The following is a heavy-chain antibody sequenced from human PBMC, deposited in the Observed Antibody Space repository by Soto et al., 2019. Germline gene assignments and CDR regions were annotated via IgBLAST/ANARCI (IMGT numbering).Heavy chain of an antibody. CDR3: ARYKRTTEMFDY. D-gene: IGHD1-1*01. J-gene: IGHJ4*02. CDR1: GYTFTSYA. Sequence: ASVKVSCKASGYTFTSYAMHWVRQAPGQRLEWMGWINAGNGNTKYSQKFQGRVTITRDTSASTAYMELSSLRSEDTAVYYCARYKRTTEMFDYWGQGTLVTVSS. V-gene: IGHV1-3*01. CDR2: INAGNGNT.